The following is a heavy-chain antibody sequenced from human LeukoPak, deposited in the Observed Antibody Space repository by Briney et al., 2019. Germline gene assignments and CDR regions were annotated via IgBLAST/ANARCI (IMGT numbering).Heavy chain of an antibody. CDR3: ATLYCGGDCYSGWFDP. V-gene: IGHV1-24*01. CDR1: GYTLTELS. Sequence: ASVTVSCKVSGYTLTELSMHWVRQAPGKGLEWMGGFDPEDGETIYAQKFQGRVTMTEDTSTDTAYMELSSLRSEDTAVYYCATLYCGGDCYSGWFDPWGQGTLVTVSS. D-gene: IGHD2-21*02. J-gene: IGHJ5*02. CDR2: FDPEDGET.